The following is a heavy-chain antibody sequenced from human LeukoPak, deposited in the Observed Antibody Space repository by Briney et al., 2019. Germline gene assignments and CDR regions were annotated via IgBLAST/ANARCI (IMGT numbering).Heavy chain of an antibody. D-gene: IGHD5-18*01. CDR1: GFTFSSYG. CDR3: AKDIAVQLWGNDAFDI. V-gene: IGHV3-23*01. Sequence: GGSLRLSCAASGFTFSSYGMSWVRQAPGKGLEWVSVISGSGGSTDYADSVKGRFTISRDKSKNTLHLQMNSLRAEDTAVYYCAKDIAVQLWGNDAFDIWGQGTMVTVSS. CDR2: ISGSGGST. J-gene: IGHJ3*02.